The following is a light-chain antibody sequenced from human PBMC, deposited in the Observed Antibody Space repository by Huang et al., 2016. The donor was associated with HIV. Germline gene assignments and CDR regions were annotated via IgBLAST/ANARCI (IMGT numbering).Light chain of an antibody. CDR3: QAVYT. Sequence: EIVLTQSPATLSLSPGERATLSCRASQRVSSYLAWYKQKPGQAPRLLIYDASNRATGIPARFSGSGSGTDFTLTISSLEPEDFAVYYCQAVYTFGQGTKLEIK. CDR2: DAS. J-gene: IGKJ2*01. CDR1: QRVSSY. V-gene: IGKV3-11*01.